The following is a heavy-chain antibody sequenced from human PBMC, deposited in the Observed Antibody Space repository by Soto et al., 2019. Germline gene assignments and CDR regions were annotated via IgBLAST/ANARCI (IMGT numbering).Heavy chain of an antibody. V-gene: IGHV3-21*01. J-gene: IGHJ4*02. CDR2: ISSSSYI. D-gene: IGHD2-15*01. CDR1: GFTFSSYS. CDR3: ARGYCSGGSCYLYDY. Sequence: EVQLVESGGDLVKPGGSLRLSCAASGFTFSSYSMNWVRQAPGKGLEWVSSISSSSYIYYADSVKGRFTISRDNAKNSLYLQMNSLRAEDTAVYYCARGYCSGGSCYLYDYWGQGTLVTVSS.